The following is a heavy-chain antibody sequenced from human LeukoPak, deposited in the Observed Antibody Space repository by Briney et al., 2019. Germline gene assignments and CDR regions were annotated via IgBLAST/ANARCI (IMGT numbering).Heavy chain of an antibody. D-gene: IGHD6-13*01. J-gene: IGHJ4*02. V-gene: IGHV1-69*13. CDR2: IIPIFGTA. CDR3: ARAGYGPRYYFDY. CDR1: GGTFSSYA. Sequence: SVKVSCKASGGTFSSYAISWVRQAPGQGLEWMGGIIPIFGTANYAQKFQGRVTITADESTGTAYMELSSLRSEDTAVYYCARAGYGPRYYFDYWGQGTLVTVSS.